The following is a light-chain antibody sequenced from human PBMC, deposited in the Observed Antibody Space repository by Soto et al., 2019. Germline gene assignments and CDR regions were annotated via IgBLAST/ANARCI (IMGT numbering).Light chain of an antibody. V-gene: IGKV1-39*01. CDR1: QNISSY. CDR3: QHSYSTPWT. Sequence: DIQMTQSPSSLSASVGDRVTITCRASQNISSYFNWYQQKPGKAPKLLIYAASSLRSGVPPRFSGSGSGTDFTLTISSLPPEDFASYYCQHSYSTPWTFGQGTKVEI. J-gene: IGKJ1*01. CDR2: AAS.